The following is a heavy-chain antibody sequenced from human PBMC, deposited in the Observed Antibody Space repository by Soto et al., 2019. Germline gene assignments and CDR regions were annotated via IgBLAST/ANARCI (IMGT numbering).Heavy chain of an antibody. J-gene: IGHJ6*02. CDR3: ARGGYHFYYGMDA. V-gene: IGHV4-31*03. CDR1: GGSISSGGYY. CDR2: IYYSGST. Sequence: SEALSLTCSVSGGSISSGGYYWSWIRQHPGKGLEWIGYIYYSGSTGYNPSLESRVTISVDTSKNQFSLRLSSVTAADTAVYFCARGGYHFYYGMDAWGRGTTVTVPS.